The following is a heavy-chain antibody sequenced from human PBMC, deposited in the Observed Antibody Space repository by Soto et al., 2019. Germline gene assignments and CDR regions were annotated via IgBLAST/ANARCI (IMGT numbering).Heavy chain of an antibody. CDR2: IKSKTDGGTT. D-gene: IGHD6-6*01. V-gene: IGHV3-15*01. CDR1: GFTFSNAW. Sequence: GGSLRLSCAASGFTFSNAWMSLVRQAPGKGLEWVGRIKSKTDGGTTDYAEPVKGRFTISRDDSKNTLYLQMNSLKTEDTAVYYCTTADSSSSFEYWGKGTLVTVSS. CDR3: TTADSSSSFEY. J-gene: IGHJ4*02.